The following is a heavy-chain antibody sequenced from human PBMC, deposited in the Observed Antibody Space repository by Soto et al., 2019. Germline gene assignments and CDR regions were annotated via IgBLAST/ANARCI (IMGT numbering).Heavy chain of an antibody. D-gene: IGHD3-10*01. CDR1: GYTFTGYY. CDR3: AREVGRRYGSGSYGPAGWFDP. V-gene: IGHV1-2*04. Sequence: ASVKVSCKASGYTFTGYYMHWVRQAPGQGLEWMGWINPNSGGTNYAQKFQGWVTMTRDTSISTAYMELSRLRSDDTAVYYCAREVGRRYGSGSYGPAGWFDPWGQGTLVTVSS. J-gene: IGHJ5*02. CDR2: INPNSGGT.